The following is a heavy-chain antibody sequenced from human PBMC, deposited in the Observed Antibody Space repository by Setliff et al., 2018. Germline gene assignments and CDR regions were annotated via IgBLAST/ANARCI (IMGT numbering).Heavy chain of an antibody. J-gene: IGHJ4*02. Sequence: GGSLRLSCAASGFTFSNAWMSWVHQAPGKGLEWVGRIKDKSDGGTTDYAAPVKGRFTISRDDSKNTLYLQMNSLKTEDTAAYYCTRVDYGGNSDLDYWGQGTLVTVSS. V-gene: IGHV3-15*01. CDR2: IKDKSDGGTT. D-gene: IGHD4-17*01. CDR3: TRVDYGGNSDLDY. CDR1: GFTFSNAW.